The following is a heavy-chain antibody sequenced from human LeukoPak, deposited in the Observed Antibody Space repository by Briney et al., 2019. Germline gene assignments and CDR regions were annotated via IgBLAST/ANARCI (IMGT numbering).Heavy chain of an antibody. V-gene: IGHV3-30-3*01. CDR3: AREVGGDYVFDY. Sequence: GGSLRLSCAGSGLTFASYAVHWVRQAPGKGLEWVAVISYDGSNKYYADSVKGRFTISRDNSKNTLFLQMNSLTTEDTAVYYCAREVGGDYVFDYWGQGTLVTVSS. D-gene: IGHD4-17*01. CDR2: ISYDGSNK. CDR1: GLTFASYA. J-gene: IGHJ4*02.